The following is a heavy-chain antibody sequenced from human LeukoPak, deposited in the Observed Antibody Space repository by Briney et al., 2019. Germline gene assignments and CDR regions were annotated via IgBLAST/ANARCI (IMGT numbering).Heavy chain of an antibody. J-gene: IGHJ4*02. Sequence: SETLSLTCAVYGGSFSGYYWSWIRQPPGKGLEWIGEINHSGSTNYNPSLKSRVTISVDTSKNQFSLKLSSVTAADTAVYYCARTRVDTRPVGVDRSFDYWGQGTLVTVSS. CDR2: INHSGST. V-gene: IGHV4-34*01. CDR1: GGSFSGYY. CDR3: ARTRVDTRPVGVDRSFDY. D-gene: IGHD3-16*01.